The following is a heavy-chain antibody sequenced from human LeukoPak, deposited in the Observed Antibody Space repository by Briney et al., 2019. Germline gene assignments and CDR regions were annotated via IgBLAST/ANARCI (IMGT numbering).Heavy chain of an antibody. CDR2: INPSGGST. J-gene: IGHJ4*02. CDR1: GYTFTCYY. V-gene: IGHV1-46*01. D-gene: IGHD5-18*01. Sequence: ASVKVSCKASGYTFTCYYMHWVRQAPGQGLEWMGIINPSGGSTSYAQKFQGRVTMTRDTSTSTVYMELSSLRSEDTAVYYCARGWIQLWFRKHPTQIDYWGQGTLVAVSS. CDR3: ARGWIQLWFRKHPTQIDY.